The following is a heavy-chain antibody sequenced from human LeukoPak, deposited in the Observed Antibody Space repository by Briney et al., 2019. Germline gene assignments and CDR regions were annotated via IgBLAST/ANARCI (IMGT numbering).Heavy chain of an antibody. D-gene: IGHD5-12*01. CDR3: ARGRGYSGSHYFDY. J-gene: IGHJ4*02. CDR1: GYTFTSYA. V-gene: IGHV1-3*01. Sequence: ASVKVSCKASGYTFTSYAMHWVRQAPGQRLEWMGWINAGNGNTKYSQKFQGRVTITRDASASTAYVELSSLRSEDTAVYYCARGRGYSGSHYFDYWGQGTLVTVSS. CDR2: INAGNGNT.